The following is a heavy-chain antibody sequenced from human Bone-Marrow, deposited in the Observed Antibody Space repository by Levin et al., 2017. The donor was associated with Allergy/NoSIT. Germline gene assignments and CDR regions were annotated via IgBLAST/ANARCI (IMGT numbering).Heavy chain of an antibody. V-gene: IGHV3-23*01. J-gene: IGHJ4*02. D-gene: IGHD3-3*01. CDR2: ISGSGGST. CDR1: GFTFSSYA. CDR3: AKEIGTDYDFWTGYDY. Sequence: PGGSLRLSCAVSGFTFSSYAMTWVRQAPGKGLESVSFISGSGGSTYYAASVKGRFTISRDNSKDTLYLQMNRLRAEDTALYYCAKEIGTDYDFWTGYDYWGQGTLVTVSS.